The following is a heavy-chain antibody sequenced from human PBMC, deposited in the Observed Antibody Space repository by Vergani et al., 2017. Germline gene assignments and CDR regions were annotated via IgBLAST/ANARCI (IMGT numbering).Heavy chain of an antibody. CDR1: GFIFSNYS. V-gene: IGHV3-48*01. J-gene: IGHJ4*02. Sequence: EVQLVESGGGLVQPGGSLRLSCAASGFIFSNYSMNWVRQAPGKGLEWVSFISCITSTLYYADSVEGRFTISRDNAKNSLYLQMNSLRAEDTAVYYCARDLSIKHEPGEEFWGQGTLVTVSS. CDR3: ARDLSIKHEPGEEF. CDR2: ISCITSTL. D-gene: IGHD7-27*01.